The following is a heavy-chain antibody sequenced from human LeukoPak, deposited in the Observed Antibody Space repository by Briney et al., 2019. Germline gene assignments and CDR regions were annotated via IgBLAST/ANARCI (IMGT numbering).Heavy chain of an antibody. CDR2: FSPDGI. CDR1: GFTFSTFA. Sequence: GGSLRLSCAASGFTFSTFAMTWVRQAPGKGLEWVSTFSPDGIHYADSVKGRFAVSRDDSMSTLFLQMNSLRAEDTAIYYCAKDYARGGCSLAHCNPIDSWGQGTLVTVSS. J-gene: IGHJ4*02. D-gene: IGHD2-15*01. V-gene: IGHV3-23*01. CDR3: AKDYARGGCSLAHCNPIDS.